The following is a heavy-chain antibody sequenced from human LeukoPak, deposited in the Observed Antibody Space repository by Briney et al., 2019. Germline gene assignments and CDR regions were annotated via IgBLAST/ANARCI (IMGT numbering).Heavy chain of an antibody. CDR3: ARPAGDYGDYAGFDY. Sequence: SETLSLTCAVYGGSFSGYYWSWIRQPPGKGLEWIGEINHSGSPNYNPSLKSRVTMSIDTSKNQFSLKLSSVTAADTAVYYCARPAGDYGDYAGFDYWGQGTLVTVSS. V-gene: IGHV4-34*01. CDR1: GGSFSGYY. J-gene: IGHJ4*02. CDR2: INHSGSP. D-gene: IGHD4-17*01.